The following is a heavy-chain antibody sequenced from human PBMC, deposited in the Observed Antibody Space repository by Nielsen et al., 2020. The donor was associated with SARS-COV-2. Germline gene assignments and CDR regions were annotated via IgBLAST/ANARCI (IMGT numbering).Heavy chain of an antibody. V-gene: IGHV4-34*13. Sequence: RQAPGKGLEWIGEINHSGSTNSNPSLKSRVTISVDTSKNQFSLKLSSVTAADTAVYYCARVGGYYDILTGYYKGSLDYWGQGTLVTVS. J-gene: IGHJ4*02. CDR2: INHSGST. CDR3: ARVGGYYDILTGYYKGSLDY. D-gene: IGHD3-9*01.